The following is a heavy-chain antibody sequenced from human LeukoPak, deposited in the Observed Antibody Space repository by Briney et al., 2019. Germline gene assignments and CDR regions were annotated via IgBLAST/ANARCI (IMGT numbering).Heavy chain of an antibody. V-gene: IGHV3-23*01. CDR1: GFTVSSNY. CDR3: ANRPGTLLWDY. D-gene: IGHD3-10*01. CDR2: ISGSGGST. J-gene: IGHJ4*02. Sequence: GGSLRLSCAASGFTVSSNYMSWVRQAPGKGLEWVSAISGSGGSTYYADSVKGRFTISRDNSKNTLYLQMNSLRAEDTAVYYCANRPGTLLWDYWGQGTLVTVSS.